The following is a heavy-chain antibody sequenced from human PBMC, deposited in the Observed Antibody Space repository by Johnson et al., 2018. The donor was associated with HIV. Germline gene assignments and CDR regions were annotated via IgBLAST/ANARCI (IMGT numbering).Heavy chain of an antibody. J-gene: IGHJ3*02. CDR3: AMEVYGSGRYVAFDI. CDR2: INWNGGRT. V-gene: IGHV3-20*04. CDR1: GFTFDDYG. D-gene: IGHD3-10*01. Sequence: VQLVESGGGVVRPGGSLRLSCAASGFTFDDYGMSWVRQAPGKGLEWVSGINWNGGRTGYADSVKGRFTISRDNAKNSLHLQMNSLRAEDTALYYCAMEVYGSGRYVAFDIWGQGTMVTVSS.